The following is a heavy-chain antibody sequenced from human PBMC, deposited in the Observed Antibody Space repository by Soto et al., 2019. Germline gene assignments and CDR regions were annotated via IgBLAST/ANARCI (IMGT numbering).Heavy chain of an antibody. J-gene: IGHJ4*02. Sequence: QERLVQSGAEVRKPGSSVKVSCKVTGGTSTRYAINWVRQAPGQGLEWMGGIVPMFGTSKYAQKFHGRVTITADTSTNIAYIELRSLRSQDTAVYYCNRGSEYDFWSGYLWGQGTLVSVSS. CDR1: GGTSTRYA. D-gene: IGHD3-3*01. CDR3: NRGSEYDFWSGYL. CDR2: IVPMFGTS. V-gene: IGHV1-69*06.